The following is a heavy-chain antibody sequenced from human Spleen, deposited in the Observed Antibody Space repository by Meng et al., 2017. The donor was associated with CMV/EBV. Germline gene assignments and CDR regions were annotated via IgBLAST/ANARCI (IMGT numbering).Heavy chain of an antibody. CDR1: GFTVSGNY. D-gene: IGHD4-17*01. CDR3: ARVKDGDYHSFDY. J-gene: IGHJ4*02. CDR2: IYGGGRT. Sequence: GESLKISCAASGFTVSGNYMTWVRQAPGKGLEWVSVIYGGGRTYYGDSVKDRFIVSRDNAENSLYLQMNSLRAEDTAVYYCARVKDGDYHSFDYWGQGTLVTVSS. V-gene: IGHV3-53*01.